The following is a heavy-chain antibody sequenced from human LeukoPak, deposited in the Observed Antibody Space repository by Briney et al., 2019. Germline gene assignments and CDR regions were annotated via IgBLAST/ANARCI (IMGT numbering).Heavy chain of an antibody. J-gene: IGHJ5*02. D-gene: IGHD3-22*01. Sequence: ASVKVSCKASGYTLTSYGISWVRQAPGQGLEWMGWISAYNGNTNYAQKLQGRVTMTTDTSTSTAYMELRSLRSDDTAVYYCARDKARKWYYYDSSGSNWFDPWGQGTLVTVSS. CDR2: ISAYNGNT. CDR1: GYTLTSYG. CDR3: ARDKARKWYYYDSSGSNWFDP. V-gene: IGHV1-18*01.